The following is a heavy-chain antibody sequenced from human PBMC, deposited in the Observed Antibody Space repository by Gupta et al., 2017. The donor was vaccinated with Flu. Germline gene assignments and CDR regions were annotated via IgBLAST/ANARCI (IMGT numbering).Heavy chain of an antibody. CDR1: SSYG. Sequence: SSYGMSWVRQAPGKGLEWVSFISDSGDISYYADSVKGRFTISRDNSKDTLYLQKNSLIAEDTAVYYCANKELRKRPWGQGTLVTIT. J-gene: IGHJ5*02. CDR3: ANKELRKRP. D-gene: IGHD1-7*01. CDR2: ISDSGDIS. V-gene: IGHV3-23*01.